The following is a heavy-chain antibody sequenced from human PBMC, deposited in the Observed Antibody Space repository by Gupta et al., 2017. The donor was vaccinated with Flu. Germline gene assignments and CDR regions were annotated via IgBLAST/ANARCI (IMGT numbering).Heavy chain of an antibody. CDR3: ARGGPTVTSATDD. J-gene: IGHJ4*02. CDR1: GFTFGDYS. V-gene: IGHV3-21*01. Sequence: EVQLVESGGGLVKPGGSLRPSCAASGFTFGDYSMNWVRQAPGKGLEWIACITSPGSYTHYADTLKGRFTISRDNAKNSLFLQVSRLRVEDTALYFCARGGPTVTSATDDWGQGTQVIVSS. CDR2: ITSPGSYT. D-gene: IGHD4-11*01.